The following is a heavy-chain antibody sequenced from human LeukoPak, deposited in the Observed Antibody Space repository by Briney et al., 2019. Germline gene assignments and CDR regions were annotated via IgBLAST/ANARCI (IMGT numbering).Heavy chain of an antibody. Sequence: PSETLSLTCAVYGGSFSGYYWSWIRQPPGKGLEWIGEINHSGSTNYIPSLKSRVTISVDTSKNQFSLKLSSVTAADTAVYYCARVRYYDILTGYYKPEYFQHWGQGTLVTVSS. CDR3: ARVRYYDILTGYYKPEYFQH. J-gene: IGHJ1*01. CDR1: GGSFSGYY. V-gene: IGHV4-34*01. CDR2: INHSGST. D-gene: IGHD3-9*01.